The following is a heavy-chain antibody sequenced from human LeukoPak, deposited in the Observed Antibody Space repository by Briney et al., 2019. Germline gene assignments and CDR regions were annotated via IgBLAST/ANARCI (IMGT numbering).Heavy chain of an antibody. D-gene: IGHD3/OR15-3a*01. V-gene: IGHV1-69*05. CDR2: IIPIFATA. CDR3: ATWAGGAGPQYYFDY. J-gene: IGHJ4*02. Sequence: ASVKVSCKASGGTFSSYAISWVRQAPGQGLEWMGRIIPIFATANYAQKFQGRVTITTDESTSTAYMELSSLRSEDTAVYYCATWAGGAGPQYYFDYWGQGTLVTVSS. CDR1: GGTFSSYA.